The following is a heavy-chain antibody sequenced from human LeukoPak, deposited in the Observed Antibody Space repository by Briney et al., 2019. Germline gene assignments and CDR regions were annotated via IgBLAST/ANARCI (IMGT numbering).Heavy chain of an antibody. V-gene: IGHV3-9*01. Sequence: GGSLRLSCAASGFTFDDYAMHWVREAPGKGLEWVSGISWNSGSIGYADSVKGRFTISRDNAKNSLYLQMNSLRAEDTAVYYCARIGDYYDYWGQGTLVTVSS. CDR3: ARIGDYYDY. D-gene: IGHD2-15*01. J-gene: IGHJ4*02. CDR1: GFTFDDYA. CDR2: ISWNSGSI.